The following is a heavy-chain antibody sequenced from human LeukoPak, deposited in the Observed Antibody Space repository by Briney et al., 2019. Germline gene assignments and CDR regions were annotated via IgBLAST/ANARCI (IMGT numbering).Heavy chain of an antibody. CDR3: ARGIAVASNWFDP. J-gene: IGHJ5*02. CDR2: IYYSGST. CDR1: GGSISSGGYY. D-gene: IGHD6-19*01. V-gene: IGHV4-31*03. Sequence: SETLSLTCTVSGGSISSGGYYWSWIRQHPGKGLEWIGYIYYSGSTYYNPSLKSRVTISVDTSKNQFSLKLSSVTAADTAVYYCARGIAVASNWFDPWGQGTPVTVSS.